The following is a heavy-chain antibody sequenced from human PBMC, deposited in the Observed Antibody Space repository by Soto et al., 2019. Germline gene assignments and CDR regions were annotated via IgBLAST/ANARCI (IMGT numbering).Heavy chain of an antibody. CDR2: IYYSGST. D-gene: IGHD3-16*01. V-gene: IGHV4-39*01. CDR3: ARRPVFNDGMDV. CDR1: GGSISSSSYY. J-gene: IGHJ6*02. Sequence: QLQLQESGPGLVKPSETLSLTCTVSGGSISSSSYYWGWIRQPPGKGLEWIGSIYYSGSTYYNPCLKRRVTISVDTSKNQLSRQLSSVTAADTAVHYCARRPVFNDGMDVWGQGTTVTVSS.